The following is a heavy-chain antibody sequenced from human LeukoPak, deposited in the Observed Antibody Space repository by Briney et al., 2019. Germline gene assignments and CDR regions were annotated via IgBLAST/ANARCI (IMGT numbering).Heavy chain of an antibody. Sequence: GGSLRLSCAASAFTFDDYGMSWVRQAPGKGLEWVSGISWNGGSTAYVDSVKGRFTISRDNAKNSLYLQMNSLRAEDTALYYCARSYASGYYYAGAGYWGQGTLVTVSS. CDR2: ISWNGGST. CDR3: ARSYASGYYYAGAGY. J-gene: IGHJ4*02. V-gene: IGHV3-20*04. CDR1: AFTFDDYG. D-gene: IGHD3-22*01.